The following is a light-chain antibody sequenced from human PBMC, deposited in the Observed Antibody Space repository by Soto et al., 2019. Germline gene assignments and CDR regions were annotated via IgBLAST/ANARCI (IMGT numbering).Light chain of an antibody. CDR2: AAS. V-gene: IGKV1-39*01. CDR3: QQSYSTPWT. Sequence: DIQMTQSPSALSASVGDRVTITCRASQSISSYLNWYQQKPGKVPKLLIYAASSLQSGVPSRFRGSGSGTDFTLTISSLQPKDFASYYCQQSYSTPWTFGQGTKVEIK. J-gene: IGKJ1*01. CDR1: QSISSY.